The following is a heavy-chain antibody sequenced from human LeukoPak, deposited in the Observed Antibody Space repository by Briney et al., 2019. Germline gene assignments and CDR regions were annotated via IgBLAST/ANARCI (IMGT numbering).Heavy chain of an antibody. J-gene: IGHJ5*02. CDR3: ARALRLPVFDP. V-gene: IGHV4-30-2*01. CDR2: IYHSGST. CDR1: GGSISSGGYS. D-gene: IGHD3-3*01. Sequence: SETLSLTCAVSGGSISSGGYSWSWIRQPPGKGLEWIGYIYHSGSTYYDPSLKSRVTISVDRSKNQFSLKLSSVTAADTAVYYCARALRLPVFDPWGQGTLVTVSS.